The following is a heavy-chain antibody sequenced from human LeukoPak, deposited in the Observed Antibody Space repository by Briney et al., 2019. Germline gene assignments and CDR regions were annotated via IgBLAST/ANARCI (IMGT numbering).Heavy chain of an antibody. D-gene: IGHD1-1*01. CDR1: GFTFSNYW. CDR3: GEGGTLGY. J-gene: IGHJ4*02. V-gene: IGHV3-7*05. Sequence: GGSLRLSCAASGFTFSNYWMTWVRQAPGKGLEWVANIKKDGSEKYYVDSVKGRFTISRDNAKNSLRLQMNSLRVEDTAVYYCGEGGTLGYWGQGTLVTVSS. CDR2: IKKDGSEK.